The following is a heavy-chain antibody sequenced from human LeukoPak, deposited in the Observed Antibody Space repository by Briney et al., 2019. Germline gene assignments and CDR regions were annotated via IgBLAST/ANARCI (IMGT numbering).Heavy chain of an antibody. V-gene: IGHV1-69*04. CDR1: GGTFSSYA. CDR3: ARGRFAGYYYDSSGYPDAFDI. CDR2: IIPILGIA. Sequence: GASVKVSCKASGGTFSSYAISWVRQAPGQGLEWMGRIIPILGIANYAQKFQGRVTITADKSTSTAYMELSSLRSEDTAVYYCARGRFAGYYYDSSGYPDAFDIWGQGTMVTVSS. D-gene: IGHD3-22*01. J-gene: IGHJ3*02.